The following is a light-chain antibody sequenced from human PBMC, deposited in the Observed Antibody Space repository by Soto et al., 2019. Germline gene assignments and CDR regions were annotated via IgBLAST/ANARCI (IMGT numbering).Light chain of an antibody. CDR1: QSISSW. CDR2: DAS. J-gene: IGKJ1*01. Sequence: IQMTQSPSTLSASVGDIVTITFRASQSISSWLAWYQQKPGKAPELLIFDASNLKSGVSSRFSGSGSGTEFTLTISRLQPDDVATYYCLQYSSHSWTFGQGTKVDIK. V-gene: IGKV1-5*01. CDR3: LQYSSHSWT.